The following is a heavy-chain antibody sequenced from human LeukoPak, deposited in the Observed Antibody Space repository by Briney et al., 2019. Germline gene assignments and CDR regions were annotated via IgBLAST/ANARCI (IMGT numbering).Heavy chain of an antibody. V-gene: IGHV3-48*03. CDR2: ISSSGSTI. CDR3: ARLPGFCSSTSCYSGIDWFDP. Sequence: GGSLRLSCAASGFTFSSYEMNWVRQAPGKGLGWVSYISSSGSTIYYADSVKGRFTISRDNAKNSLYLQMNSLRAEDTAVYYCARLPGFCSSTSCYSGIDWFDPWGQGTLVTVSS. CDR1: GFTFSSYE. D-gene: IGHD2-2*01. J-gene: IGHJ5*02.